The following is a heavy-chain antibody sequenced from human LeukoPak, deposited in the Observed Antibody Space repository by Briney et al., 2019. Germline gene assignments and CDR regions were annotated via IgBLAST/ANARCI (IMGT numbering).Heavy chain of an antibody. CDR1: GGSFSGYY. V-gene: IGHV4-34*01. CDR3: ARVNSRNWFDP. CDR2: INHSGST. D-gene: IGHD5-24*01. Sequence: SETLSLTCAVYGGSFSGYYWSWIRQPPGKGLEWIGEINHSGSTNYNPSLKSRVTISVDTSKNQFSLKLSSVTAADTAVYYCARVNSRNWFDPWGQGTLVTVSS. J-gene: IGHJ5*02.